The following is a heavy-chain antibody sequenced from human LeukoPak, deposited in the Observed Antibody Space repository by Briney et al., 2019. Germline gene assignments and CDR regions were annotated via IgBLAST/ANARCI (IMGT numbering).Heavy chain of an antibody. CDR2: IYYSGST. D-gene: IGHD6-13*01. CDR1: GGSISSGGYY. V-gene: IGHV4-31*03. CDR3: ARDEAAGTQFDY. Sequence: SETLSLTCTVSGGSISSGGYYWSWIRQHPGKGLEWIGYIYYSGSTYYNPSLKSRVTISVDTSKNQFSLKLSSVTAADTAVYYCARDEAAGTQFDYWGQGTLVTVSS. J-gene: IGHJ4*02.